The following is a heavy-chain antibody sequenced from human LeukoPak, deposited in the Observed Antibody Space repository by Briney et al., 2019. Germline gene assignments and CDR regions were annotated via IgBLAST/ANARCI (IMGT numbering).Heavy chain of an antibody. V-gene: IGHV4-34*01. CDR2: INHSGST. CDR3: ARDILEHPFDY. CDR1: GGSFSGYY. J-gene: IGHJ4*02. Sequence: SETLSLTCAVYGGSFSGYYWSWIRQPPGKGLEWIGEINHSGSTNYNPSLKSRVTISVATSKNQFSLKLSSVTAADTAVYYCARDILEHPFDYWGQGTLVTVSS. D-gene: IGHD1/OR15-1a*01.